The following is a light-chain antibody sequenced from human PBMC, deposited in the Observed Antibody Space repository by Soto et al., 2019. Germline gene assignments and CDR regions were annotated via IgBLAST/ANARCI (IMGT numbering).Light chain of an antibody. J-gene: IGKJ1*01. CDR2: GAS. Sequence: IVLTQSPGTLSLSPGERATLSCGASQSVSSNYLAWYRRKPGQAPRLLIYGASYRATGIPGRFSGSGSGTDFTLTITRLEPEDFAVYYCQQYGSSPLTFGPGTRVEIK. V-gene: IGKV3-20*01. CDR3: QQYGSSPLT. CDR1: QSVSSNY.